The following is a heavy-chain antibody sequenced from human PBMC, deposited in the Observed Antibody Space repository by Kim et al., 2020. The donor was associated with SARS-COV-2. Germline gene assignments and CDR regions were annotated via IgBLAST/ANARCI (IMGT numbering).Heavy chain of an antibody. J-gene: IGHJ6*03. D-gene: IGHD1-1*01. CDR3: ARVSWSPGFFYYHYMDA. Sequence: SETLSLTCSVSGGSISGYYWSWIRQSPGKGLEWIGYIYYRGNTNYNPSLASRVTMSLDTSNNQFSLKLTSVTAADTAVYYCARVSWSPGFFYYHYMDAWGGGTTVTVSS. V-gene: IGHV4-59*01. CDR1: GGSISGYY. CDR2: IYYRGNT.